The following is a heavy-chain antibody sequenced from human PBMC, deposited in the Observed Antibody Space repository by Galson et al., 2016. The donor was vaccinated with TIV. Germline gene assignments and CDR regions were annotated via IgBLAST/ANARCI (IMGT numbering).Heavy chain of an antibody. V-gene: IGHV3-7*01. CDR2: IKQDGDYK. Sequence: SLRLSCAASRFTFSRHWMSWVRQAPGKGLEWVANIKQDGDYKYYVDSVKGRFTISRDNAKNSLYLQMNSLRAEDTAVYYCARGNDPGATYSLDYWGQGTLVTASS. CDR1: RFTFSRHW. D-gene: IGHD1-1*01. J-gene: IGHJ4*02. CDR3: ARGNDPGATYSLDY.